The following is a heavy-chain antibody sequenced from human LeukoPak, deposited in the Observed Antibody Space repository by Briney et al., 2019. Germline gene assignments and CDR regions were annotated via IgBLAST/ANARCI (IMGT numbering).Heavy chain of an antibody. CDR2: ISSSATYI. J-gene: IGHJ5*02. D-gene: IGHD3-16*01. Sequence: GGSLRLSCAASGFTFSSYNMIWVRQAPGKGLEWVSSISSSATYIYYTDSLKGRFTISRDNAKNSLYLQMNSLRAEDTAVYYCARASLDSSFDPWGRGTLVTVSS. V-gene: IGHV3-21*06. CDR1: GFTFSSYN. CDR3: ARASLDSSFDP.